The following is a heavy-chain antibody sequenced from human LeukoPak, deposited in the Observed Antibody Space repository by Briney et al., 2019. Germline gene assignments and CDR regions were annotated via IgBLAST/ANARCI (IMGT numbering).Heavy chain of an antibody. Sequence: PSETLSLTCTVSGGSISSYYWSWIRQPPGKGLEWIGYIYYSGSTNYNPSLKSRVTISIDTSKNQFSLKLGSVTAADTAVYYCARGFGQAATADYWGQGTLVTVSS. D-gene: IGHD2-15*01. CDR3: ARGFGQAATADY. CDR2: IYYSGST. CDR1: GGSISSYY. J-gene: IGHJ4*02. V-gene: IGHV4-59*01.